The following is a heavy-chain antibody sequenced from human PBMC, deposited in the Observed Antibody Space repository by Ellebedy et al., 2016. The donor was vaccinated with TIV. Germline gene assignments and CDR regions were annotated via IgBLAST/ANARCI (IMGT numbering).Heavy chain of an antibody. CDR2: KYYSGST. Sequence: GSLRLXXTVSGGAISSSLHFWGWIRQPPGEGLEWIGSKYYSGSTYYNPSLKSRLTISVDTSKNQFSLRLSSVTAADTAAYYCATQGVWGVIRYWGQGTLVTVSS. CDR1: GGAISSSLHF. CDR3: ATQGVWGVIRY. V-gene: IGHV4-39*01. J-gene: IGHJ4*02. D-gene: IGHD3-10*01.